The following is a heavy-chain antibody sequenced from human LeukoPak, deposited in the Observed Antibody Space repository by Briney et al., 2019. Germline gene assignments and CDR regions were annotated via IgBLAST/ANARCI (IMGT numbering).Heavy chain of an antibody. Sequence: PSETLSLTCTVSGGSLSSYYWSWIRQPPGKGLEWIGYIYYSGSTNYNPSLKSRATISVDTSKNQFSLKLSSVTAADTAVYYCARTTEGGYTYGYFYYYYMDVWGKGTTVTISS. CDR1: GGSLSSYY. CDR3: ARTTEGGYTYGYFYYYYMDV. V-gene: IGHV4-59*01. J-gene: IGHJ6*03. D-gene: IGHD5-18*01. CDR2: IYYSGST.